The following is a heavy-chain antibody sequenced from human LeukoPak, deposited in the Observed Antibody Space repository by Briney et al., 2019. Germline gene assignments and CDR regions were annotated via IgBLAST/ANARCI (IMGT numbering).Heavy chain of an antibody. CDR1: GFTFSSYA. CDR2: ISGSGGST. J-gene: IGHJ4*02. Sequence: PGGSLRLSCAASGFTFSSYAMSWVRQAPGKGMEWVSAISGSGGSTYYADSVKGRFTISRDNSKNTLYLQMNSLRAEDTAVYYCAKAFSYSSSSNFDYWGQGTPVTVSS. V-gene: IGHV3-23*01. D-gene: IGHD6-6*01. CDR3: AKAFSYSSSSNFDY.